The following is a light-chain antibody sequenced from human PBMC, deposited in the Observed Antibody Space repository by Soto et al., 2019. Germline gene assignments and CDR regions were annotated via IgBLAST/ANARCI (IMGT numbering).Light chain of an antibody. V-gene: IGKV3-20*01. J-gene: IGKJ5*01. Sequence: IVLTQSPGTLSLSPGERATISCRASQSVGNNYLAWYQQRPGQTPRLLIYGASSRATGIPDRFSGSGSGTDFSLTISTLEPEDFAVYYCQQYGRSPPITFGQGTRLEIK. CDR3: QQYGRSPPIT. CDR2: GAS. CDR1: QSVGNNY.